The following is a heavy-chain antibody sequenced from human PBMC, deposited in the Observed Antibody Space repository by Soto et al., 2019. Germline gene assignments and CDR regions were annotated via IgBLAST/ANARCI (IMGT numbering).Heavy chain of an antibody. D-gene: IGHD5-12*01. CDR3: VKEWTPRRAFDF. CDR2: INPSGGST. V-gene: IGHV3-23*01. CDR1: RFMFRSYA. Sequence: EVQLLESGGGLVQPGGSLRLSCAASRFMFRSYAMSWVRQDPGKGLEWVSGINPSGGSTFYADSVNGRFTISRDNSKNTLYLQMNSLRVEDMAKYYCVKEWTPRRAFDFWGQGTLVTVSS. J-gene: IGHJ4*02.